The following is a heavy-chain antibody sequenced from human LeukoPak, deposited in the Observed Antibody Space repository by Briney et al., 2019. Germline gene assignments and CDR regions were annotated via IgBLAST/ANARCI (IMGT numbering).Heavy chain of an antibody. CDR3: AKDARRTSGWYFFDY. D-gene: IGHD6-19*01. Sequence: GGSLRLSCAASGFAFSSQAMGWVRQAPGKGLEWVSVISDSGSITYYADSVKGRFTISRDNSKNTLFLQMNSPRAEDTAVYYCAKDARRTSGWYFFDYWGQGTLVTVSS. V-gene: IGHV3-23*01. J-gene: IGHJ4*02. CDR1: GFAFSSQA. CDR2: ISDSGSIT.